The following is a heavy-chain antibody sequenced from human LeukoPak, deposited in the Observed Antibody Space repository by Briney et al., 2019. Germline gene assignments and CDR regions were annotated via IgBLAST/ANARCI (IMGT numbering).Heavy chain of an antibody. Sequence: SETLSLTCTASGGSISSYYWSWIRQPAGKGLEWIGRIYTSGSTNYNPSLKSRVTMSVDTSKNQFSLKLSSVTAADTAVYYCARAGYCSSTSCPPRWFDPWGQGTLVTVSS. J-gene: IGHJ5*02. CDR3: ARAGYCSSTSCPPRWFDP. V-gene: IGHV4-4*07. CDR2: IYTSGST. D-gene: IGHD2-2*01. CDR1: GGSISSYY.